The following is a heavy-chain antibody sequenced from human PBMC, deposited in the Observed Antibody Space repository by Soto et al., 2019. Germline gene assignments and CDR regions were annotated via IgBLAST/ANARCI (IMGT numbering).Heavy chain of an antibody. D-gene: IGHD3-22*01. CDR1: GVSISTADYY. V-gene: IGHV4-4*02. CDR3: ARRDYYDSTGYMNY. J-gene: IGHJ4*02. CDR2: IYHRGAT. Sequence: SETLSLTCAVTGVSISTADYYWTWVRQPPGKGLEWIGEIYHRGATNSNPSLESRVTMSIDKSKNQFSLKLSSLTAADTAFYYCARRDYYDSTGYMNYWGQGALVTVS.